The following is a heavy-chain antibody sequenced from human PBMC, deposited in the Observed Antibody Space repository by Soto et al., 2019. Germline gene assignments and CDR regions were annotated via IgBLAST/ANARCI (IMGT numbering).Heavy chain of an antibody. CDR2: IYYSGST. Sequence: QVQLQESGPGLVKPSETLSLTCTVSGGSISSYYWSWIRQPPGKGLEWIGYIYYSGSTNYNPSLKSRVTISVDTSKNQFSLKLSSVTAADTAVYYCAIILMPAVANYYYYMDVWGKGTTVTVSS. D-gene: IGHD6-19*01. CDR3: AIILMPAVANYYYYMDV. J-gene: IGHJ6*03. CDR1: GGSISSYY. V-gene: IGHV4-59*01.